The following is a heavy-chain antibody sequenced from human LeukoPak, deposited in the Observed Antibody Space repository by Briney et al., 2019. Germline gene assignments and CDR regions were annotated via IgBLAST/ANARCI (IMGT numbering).Heavy chain of an antibody. V-gene: IGHV3-23*01. D-gene: IGHD3-10*01. CDR1: GFTFSSYA. CDR2: ISGSGGST. J-gene: IGHJ6*03. Sequence: GGSLRLSCAASGFTFSSYAMSWVRQAPGKGLEWVSAISGSGGSTYYADFVKDRFTISRDNSKNTLYLQMSSLRAEDTAVYFCAKDGGAYYWYYMDVWGKGTTVTVSS. CDR3: AKDGGAYYWYYMDV.